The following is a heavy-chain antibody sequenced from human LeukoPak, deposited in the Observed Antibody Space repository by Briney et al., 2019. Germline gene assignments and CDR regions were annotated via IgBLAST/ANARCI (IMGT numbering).Heavy chain of an antibody. J-gene: IGHJ4*02. CDR2: INHSGSP. CDR1: GGSFSGYY. Sequence: SETLSLTCAVYGGSFSGYYWSWIRQPPGKGLEWIGEINHSGSPNYNPSLKSRVTISLDTSRNQFSLKLSSVTAADTAVYYCARGIAAGDSFDSWGQGTLVTVSS. CDR3: ARGIAAGDSFDS. V-gene: IGHV4-34*01. D-gene: IGHD6-13*01.